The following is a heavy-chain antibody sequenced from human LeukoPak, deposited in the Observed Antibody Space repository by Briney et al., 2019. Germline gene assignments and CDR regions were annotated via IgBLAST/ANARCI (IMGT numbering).Heavy chain of an antibody. V-gene: IGHV5-51*01. CDR3: ARLSGYCSGGSCYPNFDY. CDR2: IYPGDSDT. Sequence: GESLKISCKGSGYSFTSYWIGWVRQMPGKGLEWMGIIYPGDSDTRYSPSFQGQVTISADKSISTAYLQWSSLKASDTAMYYCARLSGYCSGGSCYPNFDYWGQGTLVTVSS. J-gene: IGHJ4*02. D-gene: IGHD2-15*01. CDR1: GYSFTSYW.